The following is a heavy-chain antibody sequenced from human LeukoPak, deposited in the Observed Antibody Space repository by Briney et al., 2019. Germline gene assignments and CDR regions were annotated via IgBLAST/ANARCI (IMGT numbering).Heavy chain of an antibody. J-gene: IGHJ4*02. CDR1: GFTFSSYE. V-gene: IGHV3-23*01. CDR2: ISGSGGST. D-gene: IGHD2-15*01. CDR3: AKGGETYCSGGSCYSGLFDY. Sequence: GGSLRLSCAASGFTFSSYEMNWVRQAPGKGLEWVSAISGSGGSTYYADSVKGRFTISRDNSKNTLYLQMNSLRAEDTAVYYCAKGGETYCSGGSCYSGLFDYWGQGTLVTVSS.